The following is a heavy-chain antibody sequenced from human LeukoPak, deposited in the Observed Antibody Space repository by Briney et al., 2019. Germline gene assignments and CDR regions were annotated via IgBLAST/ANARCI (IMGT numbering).Heavy chain of an antibody. CDR1: GYTFTSYD. Sequence: ASVKVSCKASGYTFTSYDINWVRQATGQGLEWMGWMNPNSGNTGYAQKLQGRVTMTTDTSTSTAYMELRSLRSDDTAVYYCTRDLTPSYYDFWSGYLNWFDPWGQGTLVTVSS. CDR3: TRDLTPSYYDFWSGYLNWFDP. V-gene: IGHV1-8*01. CDR2: MNPNSGNT. J-gene: IGHJ5*02. D-gene: IGHD3-3*01.